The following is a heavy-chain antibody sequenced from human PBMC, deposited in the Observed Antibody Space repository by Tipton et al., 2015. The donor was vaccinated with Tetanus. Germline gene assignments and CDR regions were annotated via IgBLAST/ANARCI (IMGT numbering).Heavy chain of an antibody. CDR3: ARDQARGARGWNYFDY. V-gene: IGHV4-31*03. CDR1: GGSISSGSYY. CDR2: IYYSGST. J-gene: IGHJ4*02. Sequence: TLSLTCTVSGGSISSGSYYWSWIRQHPGKGLEWIGDIYYSGSTYYNPSLKSRVTISVDTSKNQFSLRLNSVTAADTAVYYCARDQARGARGWNYFDYWGLGTLVTVSS. D-gene: IGHD1-26*01.